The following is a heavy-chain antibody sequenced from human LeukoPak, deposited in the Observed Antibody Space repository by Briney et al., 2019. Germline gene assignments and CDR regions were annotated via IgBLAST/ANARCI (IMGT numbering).Heavy chain of an antibody. V-gene: IGHV4-4*07. CDR3: ARGSTLYDLIDY. J-gene: IGHJ4*02. Sequence: SETLSLTCTVSGGSISSYYWSWIRQPAGKGLEWIGRIYTSGSTNYNPSLKSRVTISVDTSKNQFSLKLSSVTAADTAVYYCARGSTLYDLIDYWGQGTLVTVSS. CDR1: GGSISSYY. D-gene: IGHD2-15*01. CDR2: IYTSGST.